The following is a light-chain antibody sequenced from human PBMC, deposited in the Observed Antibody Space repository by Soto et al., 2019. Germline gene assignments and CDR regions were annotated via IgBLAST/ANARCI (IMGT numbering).Light chain of an antibody. CDR2: EDS. Sequence: QSALTQPASVSGSPGQSITISCTGTSSDVGSYNLVSWYQHHRGKAPKVMIYEDSKRPSGASNRFSGSKSGNTASLTISGLQAEDEADYYCCSYAGGSSWVFGGGTKVTVL. CDR3: CSYAGGSSWV. J-gene: IGLJ2*01. CDR1: SSDVGSYNL. V-gene: IGLV2-23*01.